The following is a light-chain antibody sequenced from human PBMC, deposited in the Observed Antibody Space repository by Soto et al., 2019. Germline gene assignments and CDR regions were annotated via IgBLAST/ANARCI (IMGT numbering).Light chain of an antibody. CDR3: SSNTSARTLYV. Sequence: QSALTQPASVSGSPGQSSTISCTGTSSDIGDYNYVSWYRQHPGRAPKVMIYEGSNRPSGVSNRFSGSKSGNTASLNISGLQAEDEADYYCSSNTSARTLYVFATGTQLTVL. J-gene: IGLJ1*01. CDR2: EGS. V-gene: IGLV2-14*01. CDR1: SSDIGDYNY.